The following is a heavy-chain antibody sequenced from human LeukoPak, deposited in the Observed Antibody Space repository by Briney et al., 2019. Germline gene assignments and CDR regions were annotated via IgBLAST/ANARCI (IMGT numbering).Heavy chain of an antibody. CDR3: AKASLSGSRLPVYDY. J-gene: IGHJ4*02. CDR1: GFTFSIHA. CDR2: ISGSGGRT. Sequence: GGSLRLSCVASGFTFSIHAMTWVRQAPGKGLEWVSGISGSGGRTYYADSVKGRFTVSRDNSKNTLYLQMNSLRAEDTAVYYCAKASLSGSRLPVYDYWGQGTLVTVSS. V-gene: IGHV3-23*01. D-gene: IGHD1-26*01.